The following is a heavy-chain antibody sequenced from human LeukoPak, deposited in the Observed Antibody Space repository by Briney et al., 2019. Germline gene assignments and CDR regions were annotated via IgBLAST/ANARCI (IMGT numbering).Heavy chain of an antibody. CDR2: IKQDASEK. CDR3: ARDLSWSLSGYDY. V-gene: IGHV3-7*01. D-gene: IGHD3-3*01. J-gene: IGHJ4*02. Sequence: GGSLRLSCAASGFTFSSYWMTWVRQAPGKGLEWVANIKQDASEKFYVDSVKGRFTISRDNAKNSLYLQMNSLRAEDTAVYYCARDLSWSLSGYDYWGQGTLVTVSS. CDR1: GFTFSSYW.